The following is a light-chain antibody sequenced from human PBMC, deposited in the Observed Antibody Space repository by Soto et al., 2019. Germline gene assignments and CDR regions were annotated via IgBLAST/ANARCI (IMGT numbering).Light chain of an antibody. CDR1: SSNIGTHWP. V-gene: IGLV1-40*01. Sequence: QSALTQPPSVSGAPGQRVTISCTGSSSNIGTHWPVHWYQQLPGTAPKLLIYDNGNRPSGVPDRFSGSKSGTSASLAITGLQAEDEADYSCQSYDNSLSAWVFGGGTKLTVL. J-gene: IGLJ3*02. CDR2: DNG. CDR3: QSYDNSLSAWV.